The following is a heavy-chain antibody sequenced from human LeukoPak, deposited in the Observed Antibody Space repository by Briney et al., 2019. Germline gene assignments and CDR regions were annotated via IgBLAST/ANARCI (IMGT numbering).Heavy chain of an antibody. J-gene: IGHJ4*02. V-gene: IGHV1-18*04. CDR1: GYTFTSYG. D-gene: IGHD6-19*01. Sequence: ASVKVSCKASGYTFTSYGISWVRQAPGQGLEWMGWISAYNGNTNYAQKLQGRVTMATDTSTSTAYMELRSLRSDDTAVYYCARGVAVAGPHFFDYWGQGTLVTVSS. CDR3: ARGVAVAGPHFFDY. CDR2: ISAYNGNT.